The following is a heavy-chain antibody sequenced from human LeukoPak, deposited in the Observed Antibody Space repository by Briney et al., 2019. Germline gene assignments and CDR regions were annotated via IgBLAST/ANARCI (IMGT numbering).Heavy chain of an antibody. Sequence: SETLSLTCTVSGGSISSYYWIWIRQPPGKGLEWIGYIYYSGSTNYNPSLKSRVTISVDTSKNQFSLKLSSVTAADTAVYYCARDFDWSVDSSWSQGTLVTVSS. J-gene: IGHJ4*02. CDR2: IYYSGST. V-gene: IGHV4-59*01. D-gene: IGHD3-9*01. CDR3: ARDFDWSVDSS. CDR1: GGSISSYY.